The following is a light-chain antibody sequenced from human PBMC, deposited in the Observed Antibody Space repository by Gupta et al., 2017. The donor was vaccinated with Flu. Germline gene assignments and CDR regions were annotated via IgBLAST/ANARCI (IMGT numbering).Light chain of an antibody. CDR3: QQRDSTWYT. CDR1: QTIDTY. J-gene: IGKJ2*01. Sequence: DIQMTQSPPSLSASVGDRVTITCRASQTIDTYLNWYRQKPGTAPKVLISEASRVQSGVPSRFSGSGSGTEFTLTISRRQPEDFATYYCQQRDSTWYTFGQGTKVEIK. V-gene: IGKV1-39*01. CDR2: EAS.